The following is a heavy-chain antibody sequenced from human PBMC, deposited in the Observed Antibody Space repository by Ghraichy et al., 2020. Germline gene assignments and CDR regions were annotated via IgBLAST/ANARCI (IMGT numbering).Heavy chain of an antibody. J-gene: IGHJ6*02. CDR3: ARDEGGDHTSSGGMDV. CDR2: IYYSGST. Sequence: SETLSLTCTVSGGSISSYYWSWIRQPPGKGLEWIGYIYYSGSTNYNPSLKSRVTISVDTSKNQFSLKLSSVTAADTAVYYCARDEGGDHTSSGGMDVWGQGTTVTVSS. CDR1: GGSISSYY. D-gene: IGHD3-10*01. V-gene: IGHV4-59*12.